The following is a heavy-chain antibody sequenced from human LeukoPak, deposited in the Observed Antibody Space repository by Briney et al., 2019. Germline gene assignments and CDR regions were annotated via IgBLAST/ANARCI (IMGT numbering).Heavy chain of an antibody. Sequence: SETLSLTCAVSGYSISSGYYWGWIRQPPGEGLEWIGSIYHSGSTYYNPSLKNRVTISVDTSKNQFSLKLSSVTAADTAVYYCARADIVVVVAATHFDYWGQGTLVTVSS. CDR3: ARADIVVVVAATHFDY. CDR1: GYSISSGYY. J-gene: IGHJ4*02. CDR2: IYHSGST. D-gene: IGHD2-15*01. V-gene: IGHV4-38-2*01.